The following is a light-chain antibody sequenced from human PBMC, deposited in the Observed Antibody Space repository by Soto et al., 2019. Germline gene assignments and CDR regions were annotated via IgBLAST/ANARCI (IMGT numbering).Light chain of an antibody. CDR3: QKYYRFPYT. Sequence: VIWMTQSPSLLSASTGDRVTICCRVSQGISSYLAWYQQKPGKAPDLLIYAASTLQRWVPSRFRYSAHEIDFTPTISCPQSEDVATYYCQKYYRFPYTFGQGTKVDIK. J-gene: IGKJ2*01. CDR2: AAS. V-gene: IGKV1D-8*01. CDR1: QGISSY.